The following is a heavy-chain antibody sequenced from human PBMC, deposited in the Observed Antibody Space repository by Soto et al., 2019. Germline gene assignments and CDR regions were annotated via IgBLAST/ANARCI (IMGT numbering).Heavy chain of an antibody. CDR1: GGTFSSYA. J-gene: IGHJ6*02. Sequence: QVQLVQSGAEVKKPGSSVKVSCKASGGTFSSYAISWVRQAPGQGLEWMGGIIPIFGTANYAQKFQGRVTITADESTSTVYMELSSLRSEDTAVYYCARASGIAAAGDYYYGMDVWGQGTTVTVSS. V-gene: IGHV1-69*01. D-gene: IGHD6-13*01. CDR3: ARASGIAAAGDYYYGMDV. CDR2: IIPIFGTA.